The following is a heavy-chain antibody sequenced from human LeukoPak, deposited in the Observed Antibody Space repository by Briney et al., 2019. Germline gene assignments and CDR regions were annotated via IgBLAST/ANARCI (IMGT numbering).Heavy chain of an antibody. CDR3: ARGYRYYDSSGYFDSFDY. J-gene: IGHJ4*02. D-gene: IGHD3-22*01. CDR1: GYTFTGYY. CDR2: INPNSGGT. Sequence: ASVKDSCKASGYTFTGYYMHWMRQAPGQGLEWMGWINPNSGGTNYAQKFQGRVTMTRDTSISTAYMELSRLRSYDTAVYYCARGYRYYDSSGYFDSFDYWGQGTGVPVSS. V-gene: IGHV1-2*02.